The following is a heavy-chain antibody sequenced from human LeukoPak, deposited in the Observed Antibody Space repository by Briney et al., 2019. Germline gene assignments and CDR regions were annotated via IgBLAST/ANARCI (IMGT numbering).Heavy chain of an antibody. CDR1: GFTFSSYA. Sequence: GGSLRLSCAASGFTFSSYAMHWVRQAPGKGLEWVAVISYDGSNKYYADSVKGRFTISRDNSKNTLYLQVNSLRAEDTAVYCCARDCSSTSCASVEFWFDPWGQGTLVTVSS. D-gene: IGHD2-2*01. CDR3: ARDCSSTSCASVEFWFDP. J-gene: IGHJ5*02. CDR2: ISYDGSNK. V-gene: IGHV3-30*04.